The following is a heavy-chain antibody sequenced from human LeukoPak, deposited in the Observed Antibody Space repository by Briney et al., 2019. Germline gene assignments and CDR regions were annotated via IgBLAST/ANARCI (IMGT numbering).Heavy chain of an antibody. CDR1: GFTFSSYW. J-gene: IGHJ6*03. D-gene: IGHD3-10*01. V-gene: IGHV3-7*03. Sequence: GGSLRLSCAASGFTFSSYWMSWVRQAPGKGLEWVANIKQDGSEKYYVDSVKGRFTISRDNSKNTLYLQMNSLRAEDTAVYYCAKAMVRGVPTLELYYYYYYYMDVWGKGTTVTISS. CDR2: IKQDGSEK. CDR3: AKAMVRGVPTLELYYYYYYYMDV.